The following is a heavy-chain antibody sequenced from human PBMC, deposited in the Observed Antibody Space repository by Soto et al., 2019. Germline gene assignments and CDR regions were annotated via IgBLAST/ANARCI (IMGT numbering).Heavy chain of an antibody. J-gene: IGHJ6*02. CDR2: IWYDGSNA. CDR1: GFIFSNFG. D-gene: IGHD6-6*01. Sequence: QVQLVESGGGVVQPGRSLRLSCATSGFIFSNFGMHWVRQAPGKGLEWVAVIWYDGSNAVSADSVNGRFTISRDNSKNTLYLQMSGLRSEDTAVYYCARDPRTARPSAMDVWGQGTTVTVSS. V-gene: IGHV3-33*08. CDR3: ARDPRTARPSAMDV.